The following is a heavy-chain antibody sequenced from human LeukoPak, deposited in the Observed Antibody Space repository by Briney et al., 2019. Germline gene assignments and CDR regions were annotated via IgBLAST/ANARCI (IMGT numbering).Heavy chain of an antibody. Sequence: ASVKVSCKASGYTFTSYGISWVRRAPGQGLEWMGWISAYNGNTNYAQNLQGRVIMTTDTSTSTAYMELRSLRSDDTAVYYCARRYGHYDSDSGYYYPFDYWGQGTLVTVSS. V-gene: IGHV1-18*01. J-gene: IGHJ4*02. CDR2: ISAYNGNT. CDR1: GYTFTSYG. D-gene: IGHD3-22*01. CDR3: ARRYGHYDSDSGYYYPFDY.